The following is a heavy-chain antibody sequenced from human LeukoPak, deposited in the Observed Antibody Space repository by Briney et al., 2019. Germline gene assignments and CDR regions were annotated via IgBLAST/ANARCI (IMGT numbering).Heavy chain of an antibody. CDR1: GFTFSSYG. D-gene: IGHD6-13*01. J-gene: IGHJ4*02. V-gene: IGHV3-30*02. CDR3: AKDLDYSSSSRYFDY. Sequence: WGSLRLSCAASGFTFSSYGMHWVRQAPGKGLEWVAFIRYDGSNKYYADSVKGRFTISRDNSKNKLYLQMNSLSAEDTAVYYCAKDLDYSSSSRYFDYWGQGTLVTVSS. CDR2: IRYDGSNK.